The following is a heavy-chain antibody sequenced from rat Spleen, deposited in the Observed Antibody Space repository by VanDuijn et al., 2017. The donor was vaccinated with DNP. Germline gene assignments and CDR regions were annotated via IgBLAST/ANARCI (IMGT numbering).Heavy chain of an antibody. Sequence: EVKLVESGGGLVQPGRSLKLSCAASGFTFSNYYMAWVRQAPTKGLEWVASISTGGGNTYYRDSVKGRFTISRDNAKSTLYLQMDSLRSEDTATYYCARHAVMYTTDRGGWFAYWGQGTLVTVSS. J-gene: IGHJ3*01. V-gene: IGHV5-25*01. CDR2: ISTGGGNT. CDR3: ARHAVMYTTDRGGWFAY. CDR1: GFTFSNYY. D-gene: IGHD1-6*01.